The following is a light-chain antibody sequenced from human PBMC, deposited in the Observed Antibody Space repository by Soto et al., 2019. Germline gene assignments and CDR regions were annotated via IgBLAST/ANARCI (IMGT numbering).Light chain of an antibody. J-gene: IGKJ3*01. CDR2: GAS. Sequence: DIQMTQSPSSLSASVGDRVTITCRASRDIANYLAWYQQKPVKVPQLLIYGASTLQSGVPSRFSGSGSGTDFNLTFSSLQPEDVATYYCQKSNSSPFTFGPGTKVNIK. V-gene: IGKV1-27*01. CDR1: RDIANY. CDR3: QKSNSSPFT.